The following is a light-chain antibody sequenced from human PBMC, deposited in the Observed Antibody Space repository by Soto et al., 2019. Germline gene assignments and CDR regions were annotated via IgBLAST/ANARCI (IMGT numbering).Light chain of an antibody. Sequence: QSVLTQPPSASGTPGQRVTISCSGGSSNIGRHTVNWYQQLLGTAPKLLIQSSDKRPSGVPDRFSGSTSGTSGSLAISGLQSEDEADYYCAAWDDSLNGHVFGTGTKLTVL. CDR3: AAWDDSLNGHV. CDR2: SSD. CDR1: SSNIGRHT. V-gene: IGLV1-44*01. J-gene: IGLJ1*01.